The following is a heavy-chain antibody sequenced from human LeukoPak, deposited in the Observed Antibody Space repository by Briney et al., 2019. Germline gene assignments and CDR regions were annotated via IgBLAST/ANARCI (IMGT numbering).Heavy chain of an antibody. CDR2: ISYDGSNK. CDR3: AKGQAQDATLYYYYGMDV. Sequence: PGRSLRLSCAAPGFTFSSYGMHWVRQAPGKGLEWVAVISYDGSNKYYADSVKGRFTISRDNSKNTLYLQMNSLRAEDTAVYYCAKGQAQDATLYYYYGMDVWGKGTTVTVSS. D-gene: IGHD2-15*01. V-gene: IGHV3-30*18. J-gene: IGHJ6*04. CDR1: GFTFSSYG.